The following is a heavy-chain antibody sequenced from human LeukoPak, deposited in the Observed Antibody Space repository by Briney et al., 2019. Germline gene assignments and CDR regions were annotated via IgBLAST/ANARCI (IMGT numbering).Heavy chain of an antibody. D-gene: IGHD2-21*02. CDR1: GFAISDYS. Sequence: GGSLRLSCAASGFAISDYSMNWVRQVPGKGLEWVSYISSSSNKVYYADSVKGRFTISRDNAKNSLFLQMNSLRADDTAVYYCTRNFYCGGDCAISYFDYWGQGTLVTVSS. CDR3: TRNFYCGGDCAISYFDY. CDR2: ISSSSNKV. J-gene: IGHJ4*02. V-gene: IGHV3-48*01.